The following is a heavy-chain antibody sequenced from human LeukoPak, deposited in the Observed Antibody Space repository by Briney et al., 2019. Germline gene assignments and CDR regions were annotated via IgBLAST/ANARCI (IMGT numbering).Heavy chain of an antibody. J-gene: IGHJ6*02. D-gene: IGHD2-2*02. Sequence: ASVKLSCKASGYTFTGYYMHWVRHAPGQGLEWMGWINPNSGGTNYAQKFQGRVTMTRDTSISTAYMELSRLRSDDTAVYYCARVKFVVVPAAIGSGYYGMDVWGQGTTVTVSS. V-gene: IGHV1-2*02. CDR1: GYTFTGYY. CDR2: INPNSGGT. CDR3: ARVKFVVVPAAIGSGYYGMDV.